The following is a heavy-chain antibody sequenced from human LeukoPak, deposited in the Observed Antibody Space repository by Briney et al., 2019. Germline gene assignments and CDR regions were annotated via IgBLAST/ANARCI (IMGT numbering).Heavy chain of an antibody. D-gene: IGHD3-10*01. CDR1: GGSISSYY. Sequence: SETLSLTXTVSGGSISSYYWSWIRQPPGKGLEWIGYIYYSGSTNYNPSLKSRVTISVDTSKNQFSLKLSSVTAADTAVYYCARGSFMGDFDYWGQGTLVTVSS. V-gene: IGHV4-59*01. CDR2: IYYSGST. CDR3: ARGSFMGDFDY. J-gene: IGHJ4*02.